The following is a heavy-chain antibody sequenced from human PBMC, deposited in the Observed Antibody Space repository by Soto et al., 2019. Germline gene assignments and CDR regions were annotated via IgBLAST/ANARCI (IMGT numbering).Heavy chain of an antibody. CDR1: VGSFSGYY. J-gene: IGHJ5*02. CDR2: INHSGST. Sequence: SETLSLTCAVYVGSFSGYYWSWIRQPPGKGLEWIGEINHSGSTNYNPSLKGRVTISVDTSKNQFSLKLSSVTAADTAVYYCARIDGVGRGVTPFDPWGQGTLVTVSS. CDR3: ARIDGVGRGVTPFDP. D-gene: IGHD3-10*01. V-gene: IGHV4-34*01.